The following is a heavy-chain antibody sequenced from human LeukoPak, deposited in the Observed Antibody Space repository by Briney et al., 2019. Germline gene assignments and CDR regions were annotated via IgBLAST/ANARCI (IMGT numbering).Heavy chain of an antibody. CDR1: GGSISSGGYY. D-gene: IGHD3-10*01. V-gene: IGHV4-31*03. CDR2: IYYSGST. Sequence: SQTLSLTCTASGGSISSGGYYWSWIRQHPGKGLEWIGYIYYSGSTYYNPSLKSRVTISVDTSKNQFSLKLSSVTAADTAVYYCARAGQYYYGSGSPSWFDPWGQGALVTVSS. J-gene: IGHJ5*02. CDR3: ARAGQYYYGSGSPSWFDP.